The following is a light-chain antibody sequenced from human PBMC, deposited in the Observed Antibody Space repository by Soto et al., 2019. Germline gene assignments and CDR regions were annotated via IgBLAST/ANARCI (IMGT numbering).Light chain of an antibody. CDR3: QQFAGS. CDR1: QSVSPSS. V-gene: IGKV3-20*01. Sequence: EILLTQSPGTLSLSPGERATLSCRASQSVSPSSLAWYQQRPGQSPRLLIYGASSRATGIPDRFSGRGSGTDFTLIISRLEPEDFAVYYCQQFAGSFCGGTKVEIK. CDR2: GAS. J-gene: IGKJ4*02.